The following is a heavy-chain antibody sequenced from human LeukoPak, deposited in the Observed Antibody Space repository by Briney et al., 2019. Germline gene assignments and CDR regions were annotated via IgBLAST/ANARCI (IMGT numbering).Heavy chain of an antibody. D-gene: IGHD2-8*01. J-gene: IGHJ3*02. V-gene: IGHV1-8*03. CDR2: MNPNSGNT. CDR3: ARGRPTYEDAFDI. Sequence: GASVKVSCKASGYTFTSYDINWVRQATGQGLEWMGWMNPNSGNTGYAQKFQGRVTITRNTSISTAYMELSSLRSEDTAVYYCARGRPTYEDAFDIWGQGIMVTVSS. CDR1: GYTFTSYD.